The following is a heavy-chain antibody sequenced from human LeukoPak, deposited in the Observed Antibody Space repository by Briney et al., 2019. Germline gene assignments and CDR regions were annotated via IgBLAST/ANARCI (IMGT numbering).Heavy chain of an antibody. CDR2: ISYDGSNK. V-gene: IGHV3-30-3*01. CDR1: GFTFSSYA. Sequence: GRSLRLSCAASGFTFSSYAMHWVRQAPGKGLEWVAVISYDGSNKYYADSVKGRFTISRDNSKNTLYLQMNSLRAEDTAVYYCAKEWEAFDIWGQGTMVTVSS. D-gene: IGHD1-26*01. CDR3: AKEWEAFDI. J-gene: IGHJ3*02.